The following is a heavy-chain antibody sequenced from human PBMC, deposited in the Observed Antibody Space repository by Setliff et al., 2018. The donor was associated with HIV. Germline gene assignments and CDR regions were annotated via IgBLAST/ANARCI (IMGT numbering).Heavy chain of an antibody. Sequence: SETLSLTCTVSGDSISSSAYYWGWVRQPPGKGLEWIGSIYYSGTAYYNPSLRSRVTILVDTSNNNFSLKLNSVTAADTAMYHCARVIASGYNFWSGYPFDAVDVWCQGTMVTV. D-gene: IGHD3-3*01. CDR3: ARVIASGYNFWSGYPFDAVDV. J-gene: IGHJ3*01. V-gene: IGHV4-39*07. CDR1: GDSISSSAYY. CDR2: IYYSGTA.